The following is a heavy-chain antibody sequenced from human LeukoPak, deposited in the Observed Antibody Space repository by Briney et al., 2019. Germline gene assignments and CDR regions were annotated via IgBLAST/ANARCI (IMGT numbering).Heavy chain of an antibody. V-gene: IGHV4-59*01. D-gene: IGHD5-18*01. J-gene: IGHJ6*03. CDR3: ARDLGDVRGYSYGNYYYYYYMDV. Sequence: SETLSLTCTVSGGSISSYYWSWIRQPPGKGLEWIGYIYYSGSTNYNPSLKSRVTISVDTSKNQFSLKLSSVTAADTAVYYCARDLGDVRGYSYGNYYYYYYMDVWGKGTTVTVSS. CDR1: GGSISSYY. CDR2: IYYSGST.